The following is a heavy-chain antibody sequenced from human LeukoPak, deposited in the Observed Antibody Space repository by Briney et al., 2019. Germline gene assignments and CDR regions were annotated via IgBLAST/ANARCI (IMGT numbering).Heavy chain of an antibody. Sequence: PGGSLRFSCAASGFTFSSYSMNWVRQAPGKGLEWVSSISSSSSYIYYADSVKGRFTISRDNAKNSLYLQMNSLRAEDTAVYYCARDHLGSTSWERGYFDYWGQGTLVTVSS. CDR3: ARDHLGSTSWERGYFDY. CDR2: ISSSSSYI. D-gene: IGHD2-2*01. J-gene: IGHJ4*02. CDR1: GFTFSSYS. V-gene: IGHV3-21*01.